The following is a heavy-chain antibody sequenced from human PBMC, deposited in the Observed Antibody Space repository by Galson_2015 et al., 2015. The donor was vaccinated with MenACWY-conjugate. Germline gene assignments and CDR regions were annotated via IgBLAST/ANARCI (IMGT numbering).Heavy chain of an antibody. J-gene: IGHJ4*02. CDR3: AHSGEYCSRTSCYYFDY. Sequence: PALVKPTQTLTLTCTFSGFSLTTTGVGVAWIRQPPGKALEWLALIYWDDDKRYWPSLRSRLTVTKDTSKNRVVLTMTNVDPVDTATYYCAHSGEYCSRTSCYYFDYWGQGAPVTVSS. CDR2: IYWDDDK. CDR1: GFSLTTTGVG. V-gene: IGHV2-5*02. D-gene: IGHD2-2*01.